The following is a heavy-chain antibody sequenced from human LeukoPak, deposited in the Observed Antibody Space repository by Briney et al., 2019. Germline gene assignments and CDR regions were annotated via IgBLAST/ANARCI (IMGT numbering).Heavy chain of an antibody. Sequence: SVKVSCKASGGTFSSYAISWVRQAPGQGLEWMGGIIPIFGTANYAQKFQGRVTITADESTSTAYMELSSLRSEDTAVYHCARVQQLTNYYYYYMDVWGKGTTVTVSS. D-gene: IGHD6-13*01. CDR1: GGTFSSYA. V-gene: IGHV1-69*13. J-gene: IGHJ6*03. CDR2: IIPIFGTA. CDR3: ARVQQLTNYYYYYMDV.